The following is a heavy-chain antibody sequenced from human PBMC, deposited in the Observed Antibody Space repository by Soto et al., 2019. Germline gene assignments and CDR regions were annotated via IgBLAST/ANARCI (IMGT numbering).Heavy chain of an antibody. CDR2: IYWNDDG. CDR1: RFSLSSIGVA. D-gene: IGHD1-26*01. CDR3: EHSASAPCSYYFDS. J-gene: IGHJ4*02. Sequence: SCLTLWNPTQARTLSCTFSRFSLSSIGVAVGWIRQPPGKALEWLAVIYWNDDGRYSPSLTSSLTITKVSSKNQVVLTITNRDAADTATYYCEHSASAPCSYYFDSWGQGTLVIVSS. V-gene: IGHV2-5*01.